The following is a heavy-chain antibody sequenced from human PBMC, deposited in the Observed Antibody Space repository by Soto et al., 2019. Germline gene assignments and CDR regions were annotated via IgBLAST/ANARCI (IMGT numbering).Heavy chain of an antibody. J-gene: IGHJ6*02. V-gene: IGHV1-2*04. CDR2: INPNSGGT. CDR1: GYTFTGYY. Sequence: QVQLVQSGAEVKKPGASVKVSCKASGYTFTGYYMHWVRQAPGQGLEWIGWINPNSGGTNNAQKFQGWVTMTRDTSISTAYMELSRLRSDDTAVYYCARAGYGGNSGGGYGMDVWGQGTTVTVSS. D-gene: IGHD4-17*01. CDR3: ARAGYGGNSGGGYGMDV.